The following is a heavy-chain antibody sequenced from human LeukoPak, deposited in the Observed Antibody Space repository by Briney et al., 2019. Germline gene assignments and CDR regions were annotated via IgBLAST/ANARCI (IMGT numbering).Heavy chain of an antibody. CDR1: RFTFSSYS. D-gene: IGHD3-10*01. Sequence: PGGSLSLSCAASRFTFSSYSMNWVRQAPGKGLEWVSSISSSSSYIYYADSVKGRFTISRDNAKNSLYLQMNSLRAEDTAVYYCARDSRAGFDYWGQGTLVTVSS. CDR2: ISSSSSYI. CDR3: ARDSRAGFDY. V-gene: IGHV3-21*01. J-gene: IGHJ4*02.